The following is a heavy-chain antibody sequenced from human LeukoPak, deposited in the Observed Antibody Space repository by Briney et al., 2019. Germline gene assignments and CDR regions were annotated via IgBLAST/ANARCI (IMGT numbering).Heavy chain of an antibody. CDR2: IHSSGST. J-gene: IGHJ4*02. CDR3: AAWQNRLFDY. D-gene: IGHD2/OR15-2a*01. Sequence: KPSETLSLTCGVSGDSVSGYYWSWIRRPPEKGQEWIGYIHSSGSTNYSPSLKSRLALSVDTSKNQISLKLSSVTAADTAVYYCAAWQNRLFDYWGQGTLVTVSS. CDR1: GDSVSGYY. V-gene: IGHV4-59*02.